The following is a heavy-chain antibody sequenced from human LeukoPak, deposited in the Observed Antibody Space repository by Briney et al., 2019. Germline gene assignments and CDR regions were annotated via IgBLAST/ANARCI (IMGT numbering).Heavy chain of an antibody. CDR1: GFTFSSYG. D-gene: IGHD3-3*01. J-gene: IGHJ6*03. CDR3: ARVPYYDFWSGYFGNYYMDV. Sequence: GGSLRLSCAASGFTFSSYGMHWVRQAPGKGLEWVAFIRYDGSNKYYADSVKGRFTISRDNSKNTLYLQMNSLRAEDTAVYYCARVPYYDFWSGYFGNYYMDVWGKGTTVAVSS. V-gene: IGHV3-30*02. CDR2: IRYDGSNK.